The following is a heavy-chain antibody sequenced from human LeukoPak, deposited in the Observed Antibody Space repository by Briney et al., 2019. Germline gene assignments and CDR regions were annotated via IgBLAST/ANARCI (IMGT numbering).Heavy chain of an antibody. V-gene: IGHV4-59*01. Sequence: SETLSLTCTVSSGSISSYYWSWIRQPPGKGLEWIGYIYYSGSTNYNPSLKSRVTISVDTSKNQFSLKLSSVTAADKAVYYCARVPDYGDYVRWFDPWGQGTLVTVSS. D-gene: IGHD4-17*01. CDR3: ARVPDYGDYVRWFDP. CDR1: SGSISSYY. J-gene: IGHJ5*02. CDR2: IYYSGST.